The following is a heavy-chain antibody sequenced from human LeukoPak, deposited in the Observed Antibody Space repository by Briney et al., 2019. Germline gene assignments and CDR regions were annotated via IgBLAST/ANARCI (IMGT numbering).Heavy chain of an antibody. Sequence: SETLSLTCTVSGYSISSGYYWGWIRQPPGKGLEWIGSIFHSGSTYYNPSLKSRVTISVDTSKNQFSLKLSSVTAADTAVYYCARTYGWVTIFGVVIISGGFDYWGQGTLVTVSS. J-gene: IGHJ4*02. D-gene: IGHD3-3*01. CDR1: GYSISSGYY. CDR2: IFHSGST. CDR3: ARTYGWVTIFGVVIISGGFDY. V-gene: IGHV4-38-2*02.